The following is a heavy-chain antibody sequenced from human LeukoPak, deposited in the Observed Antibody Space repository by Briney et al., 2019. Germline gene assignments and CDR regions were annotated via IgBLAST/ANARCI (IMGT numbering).Heavy chain of an antibody. Sequence: GGSLRLSCAASGFTFRNAWMSWVRQAPGKGLEWVGRIKSKTDGGTTDYAAPVKGRFTISRDDSKNTLYLQMNSLKTEDTAVYYCTTAPGIAVAGTFPRFDYWGQGTLVTVSS. CDR1: GFTFRNAW. CDR3: TTAPGIAVAGTFPRFDY. V-gene: IGHV3-15*01. J-gene: IGHJ4*02. D-gene: IGHD6-19*01. CDR2: IKSKTDGGTT.